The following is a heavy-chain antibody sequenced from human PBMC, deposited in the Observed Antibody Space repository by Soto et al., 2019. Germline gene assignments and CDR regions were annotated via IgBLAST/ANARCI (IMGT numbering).Heavy chain of an antibody. J-gene: IGHJ6*02. Sequence: QVQLVESGGGLVKPGGSLRLSCAASGFTFSDYYMSWIRQAPGKGLEWVSYISSSGNTIYYADSVKGRFTISRDNAKKSRYLQMNSRRGEDKAVYYCARVDDSSGYPYYYYGMDVWGQGTTVTVSS. CDR3: ARVDDSSGYPYYYYGMDV. V-gene: IGHV3-11*01. D-gene: IGHD3-22*01. CDR1: GFTFSDYY. CDR2: ISSSGNTI.